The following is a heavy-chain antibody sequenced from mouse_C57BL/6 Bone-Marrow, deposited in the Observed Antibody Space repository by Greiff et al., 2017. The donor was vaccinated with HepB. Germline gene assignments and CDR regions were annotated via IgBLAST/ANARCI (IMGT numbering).Heavy chain of an antibody. Sequence: VQLKESGPGLVAPSQSLSITCTVSGFSLTSYGVHWVRQPPGKGLEWLVVIWSDGSTTYNSALKSRLSISKDNSKSQVFLKMNSLQTDDTAMYYCARHRDGYNGYDYAMDYWGQGTSVTVSS. CDR3: ARHRDGYNGYDYAMDY. CDR1: GFSLTSYG. J-gene: IGHJ4*01. V-gene: IGHV2-6-1*01. CDR2: IWSDGST. D-gene: IGHD2-3*01.